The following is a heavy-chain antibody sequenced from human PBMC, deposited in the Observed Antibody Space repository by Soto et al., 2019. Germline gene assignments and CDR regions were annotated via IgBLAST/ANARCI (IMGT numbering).Heavy chain of an antibody. V-gene: IGHV3-7*05. J-gene: IGHJ4*02. CDR2: IKEDGSEK. Sequence: EVQLVESGGGLVQPGGSLRLSCGVSGFTFSSFWMSWVRQAPGKGLEWVANIKEDGSEKYYVDSVRGRFTISRDNAKNSLHLQMNSLRAEDTALYYCARVRLGTVPPYFDYWGQGTLVTVSS. CDR3: ARVRLGTVPPYFDY. D-gene: IGHD1-7*01. CDR1: GFTFSSFW.